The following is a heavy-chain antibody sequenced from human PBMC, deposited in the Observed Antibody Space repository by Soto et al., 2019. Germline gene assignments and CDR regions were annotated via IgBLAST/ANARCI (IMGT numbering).Heavy chain of an antibody. J-gene: IGHJ6*02. CDR3: ARKSLTVLLNYYGMDA. CDR1: GYTFTSYA. Sequence: ASVKVSCKASGYTFTSYAMHWVRQAPGQRLEWMGWINAGNGNTKYSQKFQGRVTITRDTSASTAYMELSSLRSEDTAVYYCARKSLTVLLNYYGMDAWGQGTTVTVSS. D-gene: IGHD2-8*01. CDR2: INAGNGNT. V-gene: IGHV1-3*01.